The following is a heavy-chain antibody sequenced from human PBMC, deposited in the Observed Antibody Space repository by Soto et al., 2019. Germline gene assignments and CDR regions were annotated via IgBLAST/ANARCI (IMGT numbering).Heavy chain of an antibody. CDR3: ARTKTSIASRREPIVYGMDV. J-gene: IGHJ6*02. V-gene: IGHV5-51*01. CDR1: GYSFTSYW. CDR2: IYPGDSDT. D-gene: IGHD6-6*01. Sequence: GESLKISCKGSGYSFTSYWIGWVRQMPGKGLEWMGIIYPGDSDTRYSPSFQGQVTISADKSISTAYLQWSSLKASDTAMYYCARTKTSIASRREPIVYGMDVWGQGTTVTVS.